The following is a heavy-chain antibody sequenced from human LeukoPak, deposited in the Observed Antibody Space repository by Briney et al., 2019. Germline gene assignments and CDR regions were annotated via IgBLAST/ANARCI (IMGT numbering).Heavy chain of an antibody. Sequence: TSETLSLTCTVSGGSISSYYWSWIRQPPGKGLEWIGYIYYSGSTNYNPSLKSRVTISVDTSKNQFSLKLSSVTAADTAVYYCARDRYRAIDYWGQGTLVTVSS. J-gene: IGHJ4*02. CDR1: GGSISSYY. CDR2: IYYSGST. V-gene: IGHV4-59*01. CDR3: ARDRYRAIDY. D-gene: IGHD1-14*01.